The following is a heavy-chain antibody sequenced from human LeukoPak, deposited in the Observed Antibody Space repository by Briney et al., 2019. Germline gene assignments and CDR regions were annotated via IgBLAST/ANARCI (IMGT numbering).Heavy chain of an antibody. D-gene: IGHD3-22*01. CDR2: INPSGGST. J-gene: IGHJ4*02. V-gene: IGHV1-46*01. CDR1: GYTFTSYY. CDR3: ARAPPPYYYDSSGYYPLDY. Sequence: ASVKVSCKASGYTFTSYYTHWVRQAPGQGLEWMGIINPSGGSTSYAQKFQGRVTMTRDTSTSTVYMELSSLRSEDTAVYYCARAPPPYYYDSSGYYPLDYWGQGTLVTVSS.